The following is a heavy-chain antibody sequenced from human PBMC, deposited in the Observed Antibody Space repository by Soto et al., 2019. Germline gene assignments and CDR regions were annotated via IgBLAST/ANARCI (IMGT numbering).Heavy chain of an antibody. CDR3: ARDQGRIAVKGSMDV. V-gene: IGHV3-30-3*01. CDR2: ISYDGSNK. D-gene: IGHD6-19*01. CDR1: GFTFSSYA. Sequence: PGGSLRLSCAASGFTFSSYAMHWVRQSPGKGLEWVAVISYDGSNKYYADSVKGRFTISRDNSKNTLYLQMNSLRAEDTAVYYCARDQGRIAVKGSMDVWGQGTSVTVSS. J-gene: IGHJ6*02.